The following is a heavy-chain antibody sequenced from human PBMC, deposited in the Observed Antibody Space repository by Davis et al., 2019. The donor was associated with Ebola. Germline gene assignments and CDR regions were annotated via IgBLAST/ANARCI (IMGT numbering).Heavy chain of an antibody. CDR1: GFTFSTYS. V-gene: IGHV3-21*01. Sequence: ESLKISCAASGFTFSTYSMNWVRQAPGKGLEWVSSISSSSSYRYYADSVKGRFTISRDNAKNSLYLQMNSLRAEDTAVYYCARDNYWKLDYWGQGILVTVSS. CDR3: ARDNYWKLDY. CDR2: ISSSSSYR. J-gene: IGHJ4*02. D-gene: IGHD4-11*01.